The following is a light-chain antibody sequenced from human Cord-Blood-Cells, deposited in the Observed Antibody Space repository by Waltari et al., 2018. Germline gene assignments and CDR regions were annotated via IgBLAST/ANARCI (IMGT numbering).Light chain of an antibody. CDR1: SLRSYY. J-gene: IGLJ2*01. CDR3: NPRDSSGNRVV. V-gene: IGLV3-19*01. Sequence: SSELTQDPAVSVALGQTVRITCQGDSLRSYYASWYQQKPGQAPVLVIYGKNNGPPGIPDRVSGSSSGNTASLTITGAQAEDEAHYYCNPRDSSGNRVVFGGGTKVTVL. CDR2: GKN.